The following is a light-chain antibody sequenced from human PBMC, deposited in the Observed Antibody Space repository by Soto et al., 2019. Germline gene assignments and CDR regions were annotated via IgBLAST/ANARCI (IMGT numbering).Light chain of an antibody. V-gene: IGKV1-5*03. J-gene: IGKJ1*01. CDR1: QTISSW. CDR3: QQYNRYWT. Sequence: DIQMTQSPSTLSGSVGDRVTITCRASQTISSWLAWYQQKPGKAPKLLIYKASTLKSGVPSRFSGSGSGTEFTLTISSLKHDDFATYYCQQYNRYWTFGQGTKVDI. CDR2: KAS.